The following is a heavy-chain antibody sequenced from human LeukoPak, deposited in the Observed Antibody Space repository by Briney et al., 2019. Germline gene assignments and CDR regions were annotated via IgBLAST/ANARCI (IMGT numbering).Heavy chain of an antibody. V-gene: IGHV3-7*01. D-gene: IGHD2-2*01. CDR2: INQDESKK. J-gene: IGHJ4*02. CDR1: GSTFSNDW. Sequence: GGSLRLSCAASGSTFSNDWMCWVRQAPGKGLERVANINQDESKKYYADSVKGRFTISRDNAKNSLYLQMSSLTAEDTAIYYCARDHAYRADYWGQGTLVTVSS. CDR3: ARDHAYRADY.